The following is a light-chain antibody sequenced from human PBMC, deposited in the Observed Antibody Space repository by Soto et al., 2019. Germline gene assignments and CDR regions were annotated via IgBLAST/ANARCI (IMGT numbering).Light chain of an antibody. CDR3: RQYDSWPRT. Sequence: LVMMQSPATPSVPQGGSAAHSCKAIQSVSSNLAGHQQKPGQTPRLLIYGASTKVTRIAARFSGSGSGTEFSLSIRSLQAEDFAVYYCRQYDSWPRTFGQGP. CDR2: GAS. J-gene: IGKJ1*01. V-gene: IGKV3-15*01. CDR1: QSVSSN.